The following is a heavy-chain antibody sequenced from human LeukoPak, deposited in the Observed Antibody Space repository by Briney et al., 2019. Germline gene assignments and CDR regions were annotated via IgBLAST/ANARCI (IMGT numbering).Heavy chain of an antibody. J-gene: IGHJ6*02. Sequence: PGGSLRLSCAASGFTFGSYELNWVRQAPGKGLEWVSYISGSGSTIYYADSVKGRFTISRDNAKNSLYLQMNSLRAEDTAIYYCARPRWDLYGMDVWGQGTTVTVAS. CDR1: GFTFGSYE. CDR3: ARPRWDLYGMDV. CDR2: ISGSGSTI. V-gene: IGHV3-48*03. D-gene: IGHD1-26*01.